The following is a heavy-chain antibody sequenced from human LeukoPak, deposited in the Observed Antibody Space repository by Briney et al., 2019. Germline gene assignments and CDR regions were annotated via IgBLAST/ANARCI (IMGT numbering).Heavy chain of an antibody. V-gene: IGHV1-8*01. Sequence: ASVKVSCKASGYTFTSYDINWVRQATGQGLEWMGWMNPNSGNTGYAQKFQGRVTMTEDTSTDTAYMELSSLRSEDTAVYYCATQPSGYSSGWYTSYWGQGTLVTVSS. CDR3: ATQPSGYSSGWYTSY. J-gene: IGHJ4*02. D-gene: IGHD6-19*01. CDR2: MNPNSGNT. CDR1: GYTFTSYD.